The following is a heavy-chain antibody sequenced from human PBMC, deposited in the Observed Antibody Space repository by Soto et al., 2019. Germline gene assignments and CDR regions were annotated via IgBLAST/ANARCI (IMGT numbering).Heavy chain of an antibody. CDR2: ISGSGGST. V-gene: IGHV3-23*01. J-gene: IGHJ4*02. CDR1: GSTFSSYA. D-gene: IGHD2-2*01. Sequence: GALRLSCAASGSTFSSYAMSWVRQAPGKGLEWVSSISGSGGSTSYADSAKGRFTISRDNSQNALYLQMNSLRAEDTAVYYCARDRYCSSTSCYAGYHWGQGTLVTVSS. CDR3: ARDRYCSSTSCYAGYH.